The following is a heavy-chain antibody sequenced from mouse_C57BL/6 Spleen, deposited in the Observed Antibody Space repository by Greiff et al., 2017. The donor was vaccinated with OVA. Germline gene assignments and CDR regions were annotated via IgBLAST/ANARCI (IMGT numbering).Heavy chain of an antibody. V-gene: IGHV1-82*01. D-gene: IGHD2-3*01. J-gene: IGHJ2*01. CDR2: IYPGDGDT. Sequence: QVQLQQSGPELVKPGASVKISCKASGYAFSSSWMNWVKQRPGKGLEWIGRIYPGDGDTNYNGKFKGKATLTADKSSSTAYMQLSSLTSEDSAVYFCARGNDGYYIDYWGQGTTLTVSS. CDR3: ARGNDGYYIDY. CDR1: GYAFSSSW.